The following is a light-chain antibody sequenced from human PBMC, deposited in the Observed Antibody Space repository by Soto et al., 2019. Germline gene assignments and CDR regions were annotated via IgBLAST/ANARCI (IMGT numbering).Light chain of an antibody. CDR3: QQSYSTLPIT. V-gene: IGKV1-39*01. CDR1: QSISTF. Sequence: DIQMTQSPSSLSASVGDGVTITWRASQSISTFLNWYQQKPGKAPKLLMYAASTLQSGVPSRFSGSGSGTDFTLSISSLQPEDFATYYCQQSYSTLPITFGQGTRLEIK. CDR2: AAS. J-gene: IGKJ5*01.